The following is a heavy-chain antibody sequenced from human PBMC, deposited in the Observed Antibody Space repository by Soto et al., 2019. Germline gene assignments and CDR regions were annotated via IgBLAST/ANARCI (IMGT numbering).Heavy chain of an antibody. CDR1: GGSVSSSGNY. J-gene: IGHJ4*02. D-gene: IGHD4-4*01. Sequence: SETLSLTCTVSGGSVSSSGNYWSWIRQLPGKGLEWIGYIYYSGSTYYNPSLRSRVTMSVDTSKNQFPLKLSSVTAADTAVYYCARDWDYSLDYWGQGTLVTAPQ. V-gene: IGHV4-31*03. CDR3: ARDWDYSLDY. CDR2: IYYSGST.